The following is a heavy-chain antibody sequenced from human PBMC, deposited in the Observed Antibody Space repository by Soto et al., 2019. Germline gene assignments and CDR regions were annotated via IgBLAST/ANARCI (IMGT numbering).Heavy chain of an antibody. Sequence: QLQLQESGPGLVKPSETLSLTCTVSGGSISSSSYYWGWIRQPPGKGLEWIGSIYYSGSTYYNPSLKSRVTISVDTSKNQFSLKLSSVTAADTAVYYCARRGFLRFLEWFPAYYFDYWGQGTLVTVSS. CDR2: IYYSGST. V-gene: IGHV4-39*01. J-gene: IGHJ4*02. CDR3: ARRGFLRFLEWFPAYYFDY. D-gene: IGHD3-3*01. CDR1: GGSISSSSYY.